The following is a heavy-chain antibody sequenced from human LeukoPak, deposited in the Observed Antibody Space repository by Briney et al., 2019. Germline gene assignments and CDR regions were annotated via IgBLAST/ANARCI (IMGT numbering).Heavy chain of an antibody. D-gene: IGHD2-15*01. J-gene: IGHJ3*01. CDR1: GDSVSSNSAA. Sequence: SQTLSLTCAISGDSVSSNSAAWNWIRQSPSRGLEWPGRTYYRSKWYNDYAVSVKSRITINPDTSKNQFSLQLNSVTPEDTAVYYCVLVSAATDAFDVWGQGTMVTVSS. V-gene: IGHV6-1*01. CDR2: TYYRSKWYN. CDR3: VLVSAATDAFDV.